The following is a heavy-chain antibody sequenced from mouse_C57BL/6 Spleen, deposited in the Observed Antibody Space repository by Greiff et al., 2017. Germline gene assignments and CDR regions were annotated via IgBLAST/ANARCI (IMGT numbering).Heavy chain of an antibody. CDR1: GYTFTSYW. V-gene: IGHV1-61*01. Sequence: VQLQQPGAELVRPGSSVKLSCKASGYTFTSYWMDWVKQRPGQGLEWIGNIYPSDSETHYNQKFKDKATLTVDKSSSTAYMQLSSLTSEDSAVYYCARILFYDGYYGDFDYWGKGTTLTVSS. D-gene: IGHD2-3*01. J-gene: IGHJ2*01. CDR2: IYPSDSET. CDR3: ARILFYDGYYGDFDY.